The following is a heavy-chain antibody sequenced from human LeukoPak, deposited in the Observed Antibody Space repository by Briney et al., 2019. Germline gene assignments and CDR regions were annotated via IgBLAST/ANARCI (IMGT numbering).Heavy chain of an antibody. CDR2: ISYDGSKK. Sequence: GRSLRLSCAASGFSLSSYAIHWVRQAPGKGLEWVALISYDGSKKYYADSVKGRFTISRDNSKNTLYLQMNSLRAEDTAVYYCARSAAAGRIVATFAYWGQGTLVIVSS. D-gene: IGHD5-12*01. CDR3: ARSAAAGRIVATFAY. CDR1: GFSLSSYA. J-gene: IGHJ4*02. V-gene: IGHV3-30*04.